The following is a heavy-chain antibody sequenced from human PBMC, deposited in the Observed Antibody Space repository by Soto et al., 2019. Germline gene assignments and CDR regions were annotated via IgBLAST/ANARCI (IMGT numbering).Heavy chain of an antibody. Sequence: QVQLVESGGGVVQPGRSLRLSCAASGFTFSSYGMHWVRQAPGKGLEWVAVIWYDGSNKYYADSVKGRFTISRDNSKNTLYLQMNSLRAEDTAVNYCAREMVRGVTQRAHYFDYWGQGTLVTVSS. CDR1: GFTFSSYG. CDR2: IWYDGSNK. D-gene: IGHD3-10*01. CDR3: AREMVRGVTQRAHYFDY. V-gene: IGHV3-33*01. J-gene: IGHJ4*02.